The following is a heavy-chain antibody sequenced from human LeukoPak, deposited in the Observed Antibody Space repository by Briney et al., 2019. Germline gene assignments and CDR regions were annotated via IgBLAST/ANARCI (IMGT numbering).Heavy chain of an antibody. D-gene: IGHD3-10*01. V-gene: IGHV4-61*01. Sequence: SETLSLTCTVSGGSISSGSYYWSWIRQPPGKGLECIGYIHYTGSTNYNPSLKSRVTISVDTSKNQFSLKLSSVTAADTAIYYCARGGYYGSGNDFRFDPWGQGTLVTVSS. CDR1: GGSISSGSYY. CDR2: IHYTGST. CDR3: ARGGYYGSGNDFRFDP. J-gene: IGHJ5*02.